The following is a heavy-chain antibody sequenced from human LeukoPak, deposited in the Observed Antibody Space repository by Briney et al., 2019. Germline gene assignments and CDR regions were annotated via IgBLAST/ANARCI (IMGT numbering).Heavy chain of an antibody. Sequence: GGSLRLSCAASGFTFSSYGRHWVRQAPGKGLEWVAVISYDGSNKYYADSVKGRFTISRDNSKNTLYLQMNSLRAEDTAVYYCAKDPYYYDSSGYSSHGYYYGMDVWGQGTTVTVSS. V-gene: IGHV3-30*18. D-gene: IGHD3-22*01. CDR1: GFTFSSYG. CDR3: AKDPYYYDSSGYSSHGYYYGMDV. J-gene: IGHJ6*02. CDR2: ISYDGSNK.